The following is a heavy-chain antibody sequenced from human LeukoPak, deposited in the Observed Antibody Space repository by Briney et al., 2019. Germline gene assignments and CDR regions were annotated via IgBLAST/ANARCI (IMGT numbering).Heavy chain of an antibody. D-gene: IGHD6-13*01. Sequence: GGSVPLSCAASGCIFSCYAISWVRQAGGKGLAWVSAIIGSGSSTYYADSVKGRFTISRDNSKNTLFLQMNSLRAEDTAVYYCAKDRAQQLVLDFWGQGTLVTVSS. V-gene: IGHV3-23*01. CDR3: AKDRAQQLVLDF. CDR1: GCIFSCYA. J-gene: IGHJ4*02. CDR2: IIGSGSST.